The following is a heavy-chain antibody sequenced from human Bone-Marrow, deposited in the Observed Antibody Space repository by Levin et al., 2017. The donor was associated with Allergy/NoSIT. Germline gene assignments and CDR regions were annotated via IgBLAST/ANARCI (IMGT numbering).Heavy chain of an antibody. CDR2: INTNTGNP. CDR1: GYTFTYYA. D-gene: IGHD3-10*01. Sequence: ASVKVSCKASGYTFTYYAMNWVRQAPGQGLEWMGWINTNTGNPTYAQGFTGRFVFSLDTSISTAYLQISSLQAEDTAVYYCARDSAVTVVQGVKDIWGQGTMVSVSS. V-gene: IGHV7-4-1*02. J-gene: IGHJ3*02. CDR3: ARDSAVTVVQGVKDI.